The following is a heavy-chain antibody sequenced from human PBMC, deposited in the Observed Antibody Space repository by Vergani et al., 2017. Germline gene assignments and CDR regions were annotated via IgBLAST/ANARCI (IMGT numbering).Heavy chain of an antibody. CDR1: GGSISSYY. J-gene: IGHJ3*02. V-gene: IGHV4-59*01. CDR2: SYYSGST. Sequence: QVQLQESGPGLVKPSETLSLTCTVSGGSISSYYWSWIRQPPGKGLEWIGYSYYSGSTNYNPSLKSRVTISVDTSKNQFSLKLSSVTAADTAVYCCARNYYDSSGYTDAFDIWGQGTMVTVSS. D-gene: IGHD3-22*01. CDR3: ARNYYDSSGYTDAFDI.